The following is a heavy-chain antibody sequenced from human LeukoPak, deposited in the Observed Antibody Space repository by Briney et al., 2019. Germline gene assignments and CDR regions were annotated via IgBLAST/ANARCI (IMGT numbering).Heavy chain of an antibody. Sequence: SETLSLTCTVSGGSISSGGYYWSWIRQPPGKCLEWIGYIYHSGSTYYNASLKSRVTISVDRSKNQFSLKLSSVTAADTAVYYCARVRYSYYDFWSGYAFDIWGQGTMVTVSS. CDR2: IYHSGST. V-gene: IGHV4-30-2*01. D-gene: IGHD3-3*01. CDR1: GGSISSGGYY. J-gene: IGHJ3*02. CDR3: ARVRYSYYDFWSGYAFDI.